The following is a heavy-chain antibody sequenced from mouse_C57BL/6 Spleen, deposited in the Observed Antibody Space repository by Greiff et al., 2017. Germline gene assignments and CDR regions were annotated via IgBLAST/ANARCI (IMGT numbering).Heavy chain of an antibody. D-gene: IGHD2-1*01. CDR3: TVYYGNYVFAY. V-gene: IGHV6-3*01. J-gene: IGHJ3*01. CDR1: GFTFSNYW. Sequence: EVKLVESGGGLVQPGGSMKLSCVASGFTFSNYWMNWVRQSPEKGLEWVAPIRLKSDNYATHYAESVKGRFTISSDDSKSSVYLQMNNLRAEDTGIYYCTVYYGNYVFAYGGKATLVTVSA. CDR2: IRLKSDNYAT.